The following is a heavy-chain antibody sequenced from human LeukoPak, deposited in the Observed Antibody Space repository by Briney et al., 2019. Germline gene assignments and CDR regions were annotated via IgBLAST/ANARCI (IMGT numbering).Heavy chain of an antibody. Sequence: GGSLRLSCAASGFSFTYAWMSWVRQAPGKGLEWIGRIKGKNDGGTTDYAAPVKGRFTISRDDSKNTLYLQINSLKAEDTAMYYCTTGNVVVVPASHDGYWGQGTLVTVSS. CDR3: TTGNVVVVPASHDGY. CDR1: GFSFTYAW. D-gene: IGHD2-2*01. CDR2: IKGKNDGGTT. J-gene: IGHJ4*02. V-gene: IGHV3-15*01.